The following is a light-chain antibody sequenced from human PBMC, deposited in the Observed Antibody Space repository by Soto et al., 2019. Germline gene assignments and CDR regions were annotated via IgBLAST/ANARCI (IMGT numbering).Light chain of an antibody. CDR3: QQRCNCPRFT. CDR2: DAS. V-gene: IGKV3-11*01. Sequence: EIVLTQSPATLSLSPGERATLSCRASQSVSSYLAWYQQKPGQAPRLLIYDASNRATGIPARFSGGGSGTDFTLTISSLEPEDFAVYYCQQRCNCPRFTFGQGTKLEIK. J-gene: IGKJ2*01. CDR1: QSVSSY.